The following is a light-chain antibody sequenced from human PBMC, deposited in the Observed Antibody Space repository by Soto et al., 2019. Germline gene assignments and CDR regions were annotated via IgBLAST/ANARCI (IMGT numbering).Light chain of an antibody. CDR2: DAS. CDR1: EIIPNR. J-gene: IGKJ1*01. CDR3: PQYSSFPRT. V-gene: IGKV1-5*01. Sequence: DIKMTQSPSTLSASVGDRVTITCRASEIIPNRLAWYKQKPGKAPKVLIYDASHLESGVPSIFSRSGAGTECSRPISSLQPDDVATVYCPQYSSFPRTFGQGTKVDIK.